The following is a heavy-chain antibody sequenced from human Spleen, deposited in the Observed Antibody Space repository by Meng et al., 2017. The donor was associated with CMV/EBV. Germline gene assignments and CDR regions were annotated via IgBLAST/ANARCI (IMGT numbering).Heavy chain of an antibody. V-gene: IGHV1-2*02. Sequence: ASVKVSCKASGYTFTGYYIHWVRQAPGQGLEWMGWINPNSGDTRYAQEFQGRVTMTRDTFISTVYMERSRLESGDTAVYYCAREKWAQLERLQYGYYWGQGTLVTVSS. CDR3: AREKWAQLERLQYGYY. CDR2: INPNSGDT. J-gene: IGHJ4*02. CDR1: GYTFTGYY. D-gene: IGHD1-1*01.